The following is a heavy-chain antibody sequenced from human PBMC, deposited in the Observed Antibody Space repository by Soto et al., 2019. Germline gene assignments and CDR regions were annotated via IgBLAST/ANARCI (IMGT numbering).Heavy chain of an antibody. Sequence: GGSLRLSCSASGFTFSSYAMHWVRQAPGKGLEYVSAISSNGGSTYYADSVKGRFTISRDNSKNTLYLQMSSLRAEDTAVYYCVKAYYDSSGYPLWLNYWGQGTLVTVSS. CDR1: GFTFSSYA. D-gene: IGHD3-22*01. V-gene: IGHV3-64D*06. CDR3: VKAYYDSSGYPLWLNY. CDR2: ISSNGGST. J-gene: IGHJ4*02.